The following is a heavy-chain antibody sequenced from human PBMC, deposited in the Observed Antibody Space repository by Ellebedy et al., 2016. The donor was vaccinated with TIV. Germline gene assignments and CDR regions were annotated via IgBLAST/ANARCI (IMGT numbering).Heavy chain of an antibody. CDR2: ITWSGGSI. J-gene: IGHJ6*03. D-gene: IGHD2-21*01. CDR3: AKDYSSVSYYYMDV. CDR1: GFTFRNFA. V-gene: IGHV3-9*01. Sequence: SLKISXAASGFTFRNFAMHWVRQVPGKGLEWVSGITWSGGSIDQADSVEGRFTISRDNGKNSLYLQMNSLRPEDTALYYCAKDYSSVSYYYMDVWGKGTTVIVSS.